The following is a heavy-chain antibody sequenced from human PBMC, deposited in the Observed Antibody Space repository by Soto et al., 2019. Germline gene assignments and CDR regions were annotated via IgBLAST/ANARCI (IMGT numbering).Heavy chain of an antibody. Sequence: ASVKVSCKVSGYTLTELSMHWVRQAPGKGLEWMGGFDPEDGETIYAQKFQGRVTMTEDTSTDTAYMELSSLRSEDTAVYYCATDPPRIGYCSGGSCYKYYFDYWGQGTLVTVSS. CDR3: ATDPPRIGYCSGGSCYKYYFDY. J-gene: IGHJ4*02. V-gene: IGHV1-24*01. D-gene: IGHD2-15*01. CDR1: GYTLTELS. CDR2: FDPEDGET.